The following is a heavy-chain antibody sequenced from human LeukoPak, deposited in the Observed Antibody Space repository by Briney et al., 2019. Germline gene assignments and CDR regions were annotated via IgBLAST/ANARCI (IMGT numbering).Heavy chain of an antibody. CDR2: INHSGST. J-gene: IGHJ4*02. D-gene: IGHD6-13*01. V-gene: IGHV4-34*01. CDR1: GGSFSGYY. Sequence: SETLSLTCAVYGGSFSGYYWSWIRQPPGKGLEWIGEINHSGSTNYNPSLKSRVTISVDTSKNQFSLKLSSVTAADTAVYYCARDPSRPYSSSWLDYWGQGTLVTVSS. CDR3: ARDPSRPYSSSWLDY.